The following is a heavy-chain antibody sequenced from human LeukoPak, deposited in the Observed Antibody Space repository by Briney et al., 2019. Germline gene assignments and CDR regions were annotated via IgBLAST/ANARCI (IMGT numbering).Heavy chain of an antibody. CDR3: AKHQAYYDFWSGYRIYYYYYGMDV. CDR2: ISGSGGST. J-gene: IGHJ6*02. Sequence: GGSLRLSCAASGFTFSSYAMSWVRPAPGKGLEWVSAISGSGGSTYNADSVKSRFTISRDNSKNTLYLQMNSLRAEDTAVYYCAKHQAYYDFWSGYRIYYYYYGMDVWGQGTTVTVSS. D-gene: IGHD3-3*01. CDR1: GFTFSSYA. V-gene: IGHV3-23*01.